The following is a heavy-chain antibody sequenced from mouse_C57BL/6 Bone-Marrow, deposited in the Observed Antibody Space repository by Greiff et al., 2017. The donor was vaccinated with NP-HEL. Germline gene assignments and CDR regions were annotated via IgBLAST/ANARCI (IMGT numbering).Heavy chain of an antibody. V-gene: IGHV5-17*01. J-gene: IGHJ2*01. CDR1: GFTFSDYG. D-gene: IGHD1-1*01. CDR3: ARTHYYGSSFYYFDY. Sequence: EVKLVESGGGLVKPGGSLKLSCAASGFTFSDYGMHWVRQAPEKGLEWVAYISSGSSTIYYADTVKGRFTISRDNAKNTLFLQMTSLRSEDTAMYYCARTHYYGSSFYYFDYWGQGTTLTVSS. CDR2: ISSGSSTI.